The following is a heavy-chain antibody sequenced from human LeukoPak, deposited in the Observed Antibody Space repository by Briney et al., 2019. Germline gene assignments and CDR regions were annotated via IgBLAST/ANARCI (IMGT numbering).Heavy chain of an antibody. CDR1: GFTFSSYG. J-gene: IGHJ6*04. Sequence: GGSLRLSCAASGFTFSSYGMHWVRQAPGEGLEWVAVISYDGSNKYYADSVKGRFTISRDNSKNTLYLQMNSLRAEDTAVYYCAKDRNRELYYYYYGMDVWGKGTTVTVSS. CDR2: ISYDGSNK. V-gene: IGHV3-30*18. D-gene: IGHD1-26*01. CDR3: AKDRNRELYYYYYGMDV.